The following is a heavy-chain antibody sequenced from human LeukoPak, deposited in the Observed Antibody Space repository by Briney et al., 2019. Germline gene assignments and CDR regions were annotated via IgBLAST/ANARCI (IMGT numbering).Heavy chain of an antibody. CDR1: GGTFSSYA. J-gene: IGHJ4*02. CDR3: AREGSGSYYKSLGY. Sequence: VASAKVSCKASGGTFSSYAISWVRQAPGQGLEWMGRIIPILGIANYAQKFQGRVTITADKSTSTAYMELSSLRSEDTAVYYCAREGSGSYYKSLGYWGQGTLVTVSS. V-gene: IGHV1-69*04. D-gene: IGHD3-10*01. CDR2: IIPILGIA.